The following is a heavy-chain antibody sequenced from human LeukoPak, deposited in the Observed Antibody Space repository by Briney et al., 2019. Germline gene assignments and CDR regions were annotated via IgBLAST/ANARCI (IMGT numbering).Heavy chain of an antibody. D-gene: IGHD3-22*01. CDR3: AKDQYYDSSGYLDY. Sequence: GGSLRLSCAASGFTFSSYAMSWVRHAPGKGLEWVSAISGSGGSTYYADSVKGRFTISRDNSKNTLYLQMNSLRAEDTAVYYCAKDQYYDSSGYLDYWGQGTLATVSS. CDR2: ISGSGGST. CDR1: GFTFSSYA. V-gene: IGHV3-23*01. J-gene: IGHJ4*02.